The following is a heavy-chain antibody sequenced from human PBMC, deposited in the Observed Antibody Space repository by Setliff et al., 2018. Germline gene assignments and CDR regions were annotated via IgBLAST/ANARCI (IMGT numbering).Heavy chain of an antibody. V-gene: IGHV4-39*01. J-gene: IGHJ4*02. Sequence: SETLSLTCTVSGDSISSSRYYWAWIRQPPGKGLEWIGNIYYSGTTYSNPCLKSRVTMSVDTSKNQFSLRLNSVTASDTVVYYCATTGTYRYFDYCGQGTLVTVSS. D-gene: IGHD1-1*01. CDR1: GDSISSSRYY. CDR2: IYYSGTT. CDR3: ATTGTYRYFDY.